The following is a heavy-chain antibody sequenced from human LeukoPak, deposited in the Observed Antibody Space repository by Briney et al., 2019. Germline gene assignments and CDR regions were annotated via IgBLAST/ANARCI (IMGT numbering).Heavy chain of an antibody. J-gene: IGHJ3*02. CDR2: ISVYTGNT. V-gene: IGHV1-18*01. CDR3: ARAVGATLRDGFDI. D-gene: IGHD1-26*01. Sequence: ASVKVSCKASGYSFTSYGISWVRQAPGQGLGWMGWISVYTGNTIYAQKLQGRVTMTTDTSANAAYMELRSLTSDDTAVYYCARAVGATLRDGFDIWGQGTKVTVSS. CDR1: GYSFTSYG.